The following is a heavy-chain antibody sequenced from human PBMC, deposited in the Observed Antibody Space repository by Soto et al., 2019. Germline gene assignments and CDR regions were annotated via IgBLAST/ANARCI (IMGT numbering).Heavy chain of an antibody. V-gene: IGHV2-5*01. Sequence: SGATLGKATRSVTLNCTFSGFSFSTRGVGVGWIRQPPGKALEWLAIIYWNDEKYYSPALNSRLTIIKDTSKNQVVLIMTNMDPVDTAKYYCAHRRVTLGFEYWGQGTLVTVSS. J-gene: IGHJ4*02. CDR1: GFSFSTRGVG. D-gene: IGHD1-26*01. CDR2: IYWNDEK. CDR3: AHRRVTLGFEY.